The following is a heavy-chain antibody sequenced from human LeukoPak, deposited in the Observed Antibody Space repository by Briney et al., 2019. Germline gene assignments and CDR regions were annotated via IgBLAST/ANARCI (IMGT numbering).Heavy chain of an antibody. CDR2: IWHDGSSQ. Sequence: GGSLRLSCAVSGFTFSKYGMHWVRQAPGKGLEWVAIIWHDGSSQYYADSIKGRFTISRDNSKNTLYLQLNSLRAEDTAVYYCARDSTYYYGSGSSGPHYFDYWGQGTLVTVSS. V-gene: IGHV3-30*02. CDR1: GFTFSKYG. CDR3: ARDSTYYYGSGSSGPHYFDY. D-gene: IGHD3-10*01. J-gene: IGHJ4*02.